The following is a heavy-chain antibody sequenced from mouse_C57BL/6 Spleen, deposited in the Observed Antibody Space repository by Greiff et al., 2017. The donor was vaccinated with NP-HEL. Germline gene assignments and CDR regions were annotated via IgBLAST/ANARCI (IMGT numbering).Heavy chain of an antibody. V-gene: IGHV1-82*01. Sequence: VQLQQSGPELVKPGASVKISCKASGYAFSSSWMNWVKQRPGKGLEWIGRIYPGDGDTNYNGKFKGKATLTAEKSSSTAYMQLSSLTSEDSAVYFCARDYYGSSYGDYWGQGTTLTVSS. D-gene: IGHD1-1*01. CDR2: IYPGDGDT. CDR1: GYAFSSSW. CDR3: ARDYYGSSYGDY. J-gene: IGHJ2*01.